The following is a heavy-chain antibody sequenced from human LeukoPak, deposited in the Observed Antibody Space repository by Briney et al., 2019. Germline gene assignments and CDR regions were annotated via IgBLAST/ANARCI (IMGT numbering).Heavy chain of an antibody. CDR1: GFTFSNAW. D-gene: IGHD6-6*01. J-gene: IGHJ4*02. Sequence: GSLRLSCAASGFTFSNAWMSWIRQPPGKGLEWIGEINHSGGINYHPSLKSRVIMSVDTSKNEFSLNLISVTAADTAVYYCVRGSIADRLAHWGQGALVTVSS. CDR3: VRGSIADRLAH. CDR2: INHSGGI. V-gene: IGHV4-34*08.